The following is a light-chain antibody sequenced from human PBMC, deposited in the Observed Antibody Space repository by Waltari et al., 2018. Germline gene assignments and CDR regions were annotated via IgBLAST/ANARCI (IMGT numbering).Light chain of an antibody. V-gene: IGLV1-44*01. CDR3: ATSDDGLPGWV. CDR2: GDS. J-gene: IGLJ3*02. Sequence: QSVVTQPPSASGTPGQRVTISCSGSNSNIGSNSVNWYPHLPGAAPKLLISGDSPRPPGVPDRLSGSKSDTSASLSIRGLQSEDEADYYCATSDDGLPGWVFGGGTKLTVV. CDR1: NSNIGSNS.